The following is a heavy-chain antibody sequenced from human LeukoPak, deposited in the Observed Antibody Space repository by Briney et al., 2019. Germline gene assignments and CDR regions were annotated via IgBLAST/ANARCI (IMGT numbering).Heavy chain of an antibody. CDR3: ARARHYYGSGSYYPFDY. V-gene: IGHV1-69*13. Sequence: SVKVSCKASGGTFSSYAISWVRQAPGQGLEWMGGIIPIFGTANYAQKFQGRVTITADESTSTAYMELSSLRSEDTAVYYCARARHYYGSGSYYPFDYWGQGTLVTVSS. CDR1: GGTFSSYA. J-gene: IGHJ4*02. CDR2: IIPIFGTA. D-gene: IGHD3-10*01.